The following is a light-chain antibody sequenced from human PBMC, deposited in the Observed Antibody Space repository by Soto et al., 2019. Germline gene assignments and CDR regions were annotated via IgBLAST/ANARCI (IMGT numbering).Light chain of an antibody. J-gene: IGKJ5*01. CDR2: KAS. V-gene: IGKV1-5*03. CDR1: QSISSW. Sequence: DIQMTQSPSTLSASVGDRVTITCRASQSISSWLAWYQQKPGKAPKLLIYKASSLESGVPSRFSGSGSGTEFTLTISSLQPDDSATYYCQHHNSYPITFGQGTRLRL. CDR3: QHHNSYPIT.